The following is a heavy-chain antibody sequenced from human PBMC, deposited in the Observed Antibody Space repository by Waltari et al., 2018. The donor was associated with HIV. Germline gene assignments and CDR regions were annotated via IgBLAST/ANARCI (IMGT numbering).Heavy chain of an antibody. Sequence: QVHVVESGGGVVQPGGSLSLSGIASGCNVKMYDIHWVHQAPGRGLGWVAGILYSGGGEDYGDSVKGRFIVSRDNSTNAIFLEMTTLRQEDTAIYRCAKDGAPGRDAVFDIWGQGTMVTVS. D-gene: IGHD1-26*01. CDR2: ILYSGGGE. J-gene: IGHJ3*01. V-gene: IGHV3-30*02. CDR3: AKDGAPGRDAVFDI. CDR1: GCNVKMYD.